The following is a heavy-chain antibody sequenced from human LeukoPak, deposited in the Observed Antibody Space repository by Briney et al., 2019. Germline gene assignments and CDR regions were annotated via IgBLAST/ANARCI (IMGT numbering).Heavy chain of an antibody. J-gene: IGHJ4*02. Sequence: GGSLRLSCAASGFTFSSYGMHWVRQAPGKGLEWVAFIRYDGSNKYYADSVKGRFTISRDNSKNTLYLQMHRLRAEDTAVYYCAKDGQDRPYYDFWSGYYIDYWGQGTLVTVSS. CDR3: AKDGQDRPYYDFWSGYYIDY. D-gene: IGHD3-3*01. CDR1: GFTFSSYG. CDR2: IRYDGSNK. V-gene: IGHV3-30*02.